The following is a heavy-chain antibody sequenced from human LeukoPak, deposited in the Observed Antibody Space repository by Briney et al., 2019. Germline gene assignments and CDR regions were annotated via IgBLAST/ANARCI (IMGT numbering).Heavy chain of an antibody. V-gene: IGHV1-46*01. CDR3: AREPRPVGATSFGYYFDH. J-gene: IGHJ4*02. Sequence: ASVKVSCEASGYTFTSYYIHWVRQAPGQGLEWMGIINPSGGTTVYAQNFQGRVIMTRDTSTSTVHMDLSSLRSEDAAVYYCAREPRPVGATSFGYYFDHWGQGTLVTVSS. D-gene: IGHD1-26*01. CDR1: GYTFTSYY. CDR2: INPSGGTT.